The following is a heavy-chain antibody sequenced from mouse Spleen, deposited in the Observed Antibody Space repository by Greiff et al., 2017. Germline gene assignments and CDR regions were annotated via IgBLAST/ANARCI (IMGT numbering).Heavy chain of an antibody. V-gene: IGHV1-5*01. CDR3: TGYGDYEAWFAY. J-gene: IGHJ3*01. Sequence: VQLQQSGTVLARPGASVKMSCKTSGYTFTSYWMHWVKQRPGQGLEWIGAIYPGNSDTSYNQKFKGKAKLTAVTSASTAYMELSSLTNEDSAVYYCTGYGDYEAWFAYWGQGTLVTVSA. CDR2: IYPGNSDT. CDR1: GYTFTSYW. D-gene: IGHD2-13*01.